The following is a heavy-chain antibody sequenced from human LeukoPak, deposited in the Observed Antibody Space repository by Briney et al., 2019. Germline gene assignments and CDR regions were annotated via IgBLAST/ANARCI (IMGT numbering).Heavy chain of an antibody. CDR1: GGSISSGDYY. CDR3: ARVYFDGLSGRFYFDY. Sequence: PSQTLSLTCTVSGGSISSGDYYWSWIRQPPGKGLELIGYIYYSGSTNYNPSLKSRVTISLDTSRNQFSLNLSSVTAADTAVYYCARVYFDGLSGRFYFDYWGQGTLVTVSS. J-gene: IGHJ4*02. D-gene: IGHD3/OR15-3a*01. V-gene: IGHV4-61*08. CDR2: IYYSGST.